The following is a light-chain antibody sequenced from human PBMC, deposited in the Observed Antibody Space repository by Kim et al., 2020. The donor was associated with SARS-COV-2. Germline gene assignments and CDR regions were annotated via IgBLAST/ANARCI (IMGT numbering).Light chain of an antibody. J-gene: IGLJ2*01. CDR3: QAWDSGSDVV. CDR2: QDK. V-gene: IGLV3-1*01. CDR1: KLGDKY. Sequence: SYELTQPPSVSVSPGQTASITCSGDKLGDKYASWYQQKPGQSPILVIYQDKKRPSGIPERFSGSNSGNTATLTISGTQAMDEADYYCQAWDSGSDVVFGGGTKVTVL.